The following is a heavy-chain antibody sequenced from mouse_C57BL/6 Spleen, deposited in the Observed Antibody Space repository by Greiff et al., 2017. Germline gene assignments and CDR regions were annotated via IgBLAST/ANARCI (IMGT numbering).Heavy chain of an antibody. V-gene: IGHV1-75*01. J-gene: IGHJ3*01. CDR3: ARGDDGGAGLAD. CDR2: IYPGSGST. CDR1: GYTFTDYY. Sequence: QVQLQQSGPELVKPGASVKMSCKASGYTFTDYYIHWVKQRPGQGLEWIGWIYPGSGSTNYNEKFKGKATLTVDKSSSTAYMQLSSLTYEDSAVYYCARGDDGGAGLADWGQGTLVTVSA. D-gene: IGHD1-1*02.